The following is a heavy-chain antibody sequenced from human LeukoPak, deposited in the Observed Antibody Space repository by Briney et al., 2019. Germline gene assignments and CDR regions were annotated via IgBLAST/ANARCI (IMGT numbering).Heavy chain of an antibody. V-gene: IGHV3-11*04. CDR3: ARDLRGRWLQLPDAFDI. Sequence: GGSLRLSCAASGFTFSDYCMSWIRQAPGKGLEWVSYISSSGSTIYYADSVKGRFTISRDNAKNSLYLQMNSLRAEDTAVYYCARDLRGRWLQLPDAFDIWGQGTMVTVSS. CDR1: GFTFSDYC. J-gene: IGHJ3*02. CDR2: ISSSGSTI. D-gene: IGHD5-24*01.